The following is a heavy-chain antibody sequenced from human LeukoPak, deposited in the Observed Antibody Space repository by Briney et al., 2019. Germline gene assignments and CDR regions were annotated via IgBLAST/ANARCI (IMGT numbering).Heavy chain of an antibody. D-gene: IGHD6-6*01. J-gene: IGHJ4*02. V-gene: IGHV4-39*07. CDR1: GGSISSSSYY. CDR2: IYYSGST. CDR3: ARVRRPLIAARPGVFDY. Sequence: SETLSLTCTVSGGSISSSSYYWGWIRQPPGKGLEWIGSIYYSGSTYYNPSLKSRVTISVDTSKNQFSLKLSSVTAADTAVYYCARVRRPLIAARPGVFDYWGQGTLVTVSS.